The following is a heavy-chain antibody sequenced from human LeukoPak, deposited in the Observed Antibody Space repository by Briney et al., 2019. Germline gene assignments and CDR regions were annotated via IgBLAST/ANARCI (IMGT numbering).Heavy chain of an antibody. J-gene: IGHJ4*02. CDR2: MNPNSGNT. CDR3: ARANSFAIRVDY. D-gene: IGHD3-3*01. CDR1: GYTFTNYD. Sequence: ASVKVSCKASGYTFTNYDIHWVRQATGQGLEWMGWMNPNSGNTDYAQKFQGRVTITRDTSIDTAYMELTSLTSEDTAVFYCARANSFAIRVDYWGQGTLVTVSS. V-gene: IGHV1-8*01.